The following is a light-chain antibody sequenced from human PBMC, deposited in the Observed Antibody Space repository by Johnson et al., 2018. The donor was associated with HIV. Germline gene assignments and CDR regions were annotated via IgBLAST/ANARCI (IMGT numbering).Light chain of an antibody. Sequence: QPVLTQPPSVSAAPGQRVTISCSGSSFNIGINFVSWYQQVPGTAPKLLICESNKRPSGIPDRFSGSKSGTSATLGITGLQTGDEADYYCGTWDSSLGAFVFGTGTKFTVL. CDR2: ESN. V-gene: IGLV1-51*02. CDR1: SFNIGINF. J-gene: IGLJ1*01. CDR3: GTWDSSLGAFV.